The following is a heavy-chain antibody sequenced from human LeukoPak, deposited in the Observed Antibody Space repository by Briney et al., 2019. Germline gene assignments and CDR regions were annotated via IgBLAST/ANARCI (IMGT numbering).Heavy chain of an antibody. Sequence: GRSLRLSCAAAGFNFSSYAMHWVRQAPGKGLQWVAVISYDGSDKHYADSAKGRLTTSRDNPKNTLYLQMNSPRAEDTAVYYCARDVGSTNYYQFDYWGQGILVTVSS. CDR2: ISYDGSDK. CDR3: ARDVGSTNYYQFDY. V-gene: IGHV3-30*04. J-gene: IGHJ4*02. CDR1: GFNFSSYA. D-gene: IGHD2-2*01.